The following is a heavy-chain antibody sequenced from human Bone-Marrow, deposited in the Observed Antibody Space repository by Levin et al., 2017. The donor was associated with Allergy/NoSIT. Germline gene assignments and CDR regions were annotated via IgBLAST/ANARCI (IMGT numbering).Heavy chain of an antibody. V-gene: IGHV4-31*03. D-gene: IGHD3-3*01. J-gene: IGHJ3*02. CDR1: GGSISSGVYF. CDR2: VSHSGIT. Sequence: SETLSLTCTVSGGSISSGVYFWSWIRQLPGKGLEWIGYVSHSGITFYNQSLKSRVTISGDTSKNLFSLNLSAVTAADTAVYYCARGITVFGVVLAVNDAFDIWGQGTMVTVSS. CDR3: ARGITVFGVVLAVNDAFDI.